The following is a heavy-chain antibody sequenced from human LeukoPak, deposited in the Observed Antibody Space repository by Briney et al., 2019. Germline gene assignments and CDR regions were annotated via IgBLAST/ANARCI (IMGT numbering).Heavy chain of an antibody. Sequence: SETLSLTCTVSGYSISSGYYWGWIRQPPGKGLEWIGSIYHSGSTYYNPSLKSRATISVDTSKNQFILTLRSVTAADTAVYYCARGKSRGSHIDYWGQGTLVTVSS. CDR2: IYHSGST. CDR1: GYSISSGYY. D-gene: IGHD1-26*01. J-gene: IGHJ4*02. CDR3: ARGKSRGSHIDY. V-gene: IGHV4-38-2*02.